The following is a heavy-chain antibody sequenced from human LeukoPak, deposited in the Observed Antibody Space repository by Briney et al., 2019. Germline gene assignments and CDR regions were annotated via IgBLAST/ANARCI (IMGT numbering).Heavy chain of an antibody. J-gene: IGHJ4*02. V-gene: IGHV3-21*01. CDR1: GFTFSSYS. Sequence: GGSLRLSCAASGFTFSSYSMTWVRQAPGKGLEWVSSISSSSSNIYYEDSVKGRFTTSRDNAKNSLYLQMNSQRAEDTAVYYCARADLGSRTYYDSWGQGTLVTVSS. D-gene: IGHD2-2*01. CDR2: ISSSSSNI. CDR3: ARADLGSRTYYDS.